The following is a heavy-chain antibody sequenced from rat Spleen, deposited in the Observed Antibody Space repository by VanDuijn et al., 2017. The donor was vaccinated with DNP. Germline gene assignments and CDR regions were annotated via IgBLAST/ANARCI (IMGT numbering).Heavy chain of an antibody. Sequence: EVQLQESGPGLVKPSQSLSLTCSVTGHSITSNYWGWIRKFPGNKMEWIGHISYSGRTTYNPSLKSRISITRDTSKNQFFLQLNSVTTEETATYYCARWPGYNPPYAMDAWGQGTSVTVSS. CDR2: ISYSGRT. CDR3: ARWPGYNPPYAMDA. J-gene: IGHJ4*01. CDR1: GHSITSNY. V-gene: IGHV3-1*01. D-gene: IGHD1-4*01.